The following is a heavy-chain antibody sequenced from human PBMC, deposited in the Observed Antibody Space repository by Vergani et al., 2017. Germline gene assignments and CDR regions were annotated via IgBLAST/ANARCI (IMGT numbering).Heavy chain of an antibody. D-gene: IGHD6-13*01. CDR2: IKQDGSEK. J-gene: IGHJ4*02. Sequence: EVQLVESGGGLVQPGGSLSLSCAASGFTFSSYWMSWVRQAPGKGLEWVANIKQDGSEKYYVDSVKGRFTISRDNAKNSLYLQMNSLRAEDTAVYYCARSILGIADGFDYWGQGTLVTVSS. CDR3: ARSILGIADGFDY. CDR1: GFTFSSYW. V-gene: IGHV3-7*03.